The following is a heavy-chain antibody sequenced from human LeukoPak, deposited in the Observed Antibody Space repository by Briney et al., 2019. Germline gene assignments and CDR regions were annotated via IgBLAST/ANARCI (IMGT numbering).Heavy chain of an antibody. Sequence: ASVKDSCKAPGGTFISYAISSVRQAPGQGLEWMGRIIPILGIANYAQKFQGRVTITADKSTSTAYMELSSLRSEDTAVYYCAAHHNLGSGRYRFDYWGQGTLVTVSS. CDR2: IIPILGIA. CDR1: GGTFISYA. D-gene: IGHD6-19*01. V-gene: IGHV1-69*04. J-gene: IGHJ4*02. CDR3: AAHHNLGSGRYRFDY.